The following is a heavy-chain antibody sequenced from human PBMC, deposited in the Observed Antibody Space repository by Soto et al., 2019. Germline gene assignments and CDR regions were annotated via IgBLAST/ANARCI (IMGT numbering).Heavy chain of an antibody. D-gene: IGHD5-12*01. CDR3: ARDLGSGYGYFDY. CDR1: GGTFSSYT. Sequence: GASVKVSCKASGGTFSSYTISWVRQAPGQGLEWMGRIIPILGIANYAQKFQGRVTITADKSTSTAYMELSSLRSEDTAVYYCARDLGSGYGYFDYWGQGTLVTVSS. J-gene: IGHJ4*02. CDR2: IIPILGIA. V-gene: IGHV1-69*04.